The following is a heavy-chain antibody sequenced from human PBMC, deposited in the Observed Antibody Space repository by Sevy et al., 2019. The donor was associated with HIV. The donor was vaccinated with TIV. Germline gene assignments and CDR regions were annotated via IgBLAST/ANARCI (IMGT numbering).Heavy chain of an antibody. V-gene: IGHV3-74*01. CDR1: GFTFSRFG. Sequence: GGSLRLSCVASGFTFSRFGMTWVRQVPGKGLMWVSRIHGDGSGTTYADYVRGRFTISRDTAKNTLYLQMNSVRAEDTAVYYCAAGSYGYRGETWGQGTLVTVSS. J-gene: IGHJ5*02. CDR2: IHGDGSGT. CDR3: AAGSYGYRGET. D-gene: IGHD5-18*01.